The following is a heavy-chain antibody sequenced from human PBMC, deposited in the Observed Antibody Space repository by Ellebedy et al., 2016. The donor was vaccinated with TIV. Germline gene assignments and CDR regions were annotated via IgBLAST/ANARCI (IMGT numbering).Heavy chain of an antibody. J-gene: IGHJ6*02. Sequence: PGGSLRLSCAASGFTFNNYNLHWVRQAPGKGLDWVAIAHNDETYKFYADSVKGRFTVSRDNSGNTAYLHMSSLRVEDTAVYYCAKDLGFAMDVWGQGTTVTVSS. V-gene: IGHV3-30*02. CDR2: AHNDETYK. CDR1: GFTFNNYN. D-gene: IGHD7-27*01. CDR3: AKDLGFAMDV.